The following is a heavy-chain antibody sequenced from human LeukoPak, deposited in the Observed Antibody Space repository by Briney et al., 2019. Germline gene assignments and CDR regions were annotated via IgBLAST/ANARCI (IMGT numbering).Heavy chain of an antibody. D-gene: IGHD3-10*01. J-gene: IGHJ5*02. V-gene: IGHV3-23*01. CDR2: ISGSGGST. CDR1: GFTFRSYA. Sequence: GVSLRLFCAASGFTFRSYAMSWVRQARGKGLEWVSAISGSGGSTYYADSVKGRFTISRDNSKNTLYLQMSSLRAEDTAVYYCAKDLLGYYGSGSYDNWFDPWGQGTLVTVSS. CDR3: AKDLLGYYGSGSYDNWFDP.